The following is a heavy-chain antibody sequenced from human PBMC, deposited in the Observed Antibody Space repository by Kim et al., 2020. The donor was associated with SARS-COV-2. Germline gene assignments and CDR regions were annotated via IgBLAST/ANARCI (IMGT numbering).Heavy chain of an antibody. Sequence: GGSLRLSCAASGFTFSSYAMSWVRQAPGKGLEWVSAISGSGGSTYYADSVKGRFTISRDNSKNTLYLQMSSLRAEDTAVYYCAKDLQPTTKRNNGREWYWGQGTLVTVSS. CDR3: AKDLQPTTKRNNGREWY. V-gene: IGHV3-23*01. CDR2: ISGSGGST. D-gene: IGHD3-3*01. CDR1: GFTFSSYA. J-gene: IGHJ4*02.